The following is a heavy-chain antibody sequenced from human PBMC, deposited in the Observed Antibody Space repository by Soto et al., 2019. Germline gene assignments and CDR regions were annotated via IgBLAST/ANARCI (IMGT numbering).Heavy chain of an antibody. CDR1: GFSLSNAKMG. D-gene: IGHD4-17*01. J-gene: IGHJ6*02. V-gene: IGHV2-26*01. CDR2: IFSNNEK. Sequence: QVTLKESGPVLVKPTETLTLTCTVSGFSLSNAKMGVSWIRQPPGTALEWLAHIFSNNEKSFSTSQKSRLTIPKDTSKSQVVPTMTNRDPVAAATYCCARMGYGDNSIPAYGYYYGMDVWGLESTVTVSS. CDR3: ARMGYGDNSIPAYGYYYGMDV.